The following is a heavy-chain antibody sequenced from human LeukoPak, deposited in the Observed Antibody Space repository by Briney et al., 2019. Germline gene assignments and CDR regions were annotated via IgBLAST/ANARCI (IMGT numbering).Heavy chain of an antibody. CDR1: GYTFTSYY. D-gene: IGHD2-15*01. CDR2: INPSGGST. V-gene: IGHV1-46*01. J-gene: IGHJ1*01. CDR3: ARDLVGYCSGDSCNEAGYFQH. Sequence: GASVKVSCKASGYTFTSYYMHWVRQAPGQGLEWMGIINPSGGSTSYAQKFQGRVTMTRDTSTSTVYMELSSLRSEDTAVYYCARDLVGYCSGDSCNEAGYFQHWGQGTLVTVSS.